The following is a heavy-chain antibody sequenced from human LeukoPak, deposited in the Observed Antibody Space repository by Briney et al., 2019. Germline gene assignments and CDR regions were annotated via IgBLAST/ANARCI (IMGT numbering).Heavy chain of an antibody. Sequence: ASVKVSCKASGGTFSSYATSWVRQAPGQGLEWMGGIIPIFGTANYAQKFQGRVTITADESTSTAYMELSSLRSEDTAVYYCARAPTLLRYFDWLHIDYWGQGTLVTVSS. D-gene: IGHD3-9*01. J-gene: IGHJ4*02. V-gene: IGHV1-69*13. CDR3: ARAPTLLRYFDWLHIDY. CDR2: IIPIFGTA. CDR1: GGTFSSYA.